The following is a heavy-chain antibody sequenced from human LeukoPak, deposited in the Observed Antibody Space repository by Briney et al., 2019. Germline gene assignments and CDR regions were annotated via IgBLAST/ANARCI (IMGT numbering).Heavy chain of an antibody. CDR1: GFTFSSYS. CDR2: ISSSSSYI. Sequence: PGGSLRLSCAASGFTFSSYSMNWVRQAPGKGLEWVSSISSSSSYIYYADSVKGRFTISRDNAKNSLYLRMNSLRAEDTAVYYCARGGYCSSTSCYPPEGYWGQGTLVTVSS. V-gene: IGHV3-21*01. J-gene: IGHJ4*02. CDR3: ARGGYCSSTSCYPPEGY. D-gene: IGHD2-2*03.